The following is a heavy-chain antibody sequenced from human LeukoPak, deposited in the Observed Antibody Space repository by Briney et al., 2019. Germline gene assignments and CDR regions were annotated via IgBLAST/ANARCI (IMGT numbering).Heavy chain of an antibody. CDR1: GFTFTTCG. CDR3: ARGLYCTSTSCYFGGGNYYYYMDV. Sequence: PGGSLRLSCAASGFTFTTCGMHWVRQAPGKGLEWVAVIWNDGTNTYYADSVKGRFTISRDNSKNMLYLQMNSLRAEDTAVHYCARGLYCTSTSCYFGGGNYYYYMDVWGKGTTVTVSS. CDR2: IWNDGTNT. V-gene: IGHV3-33*01. D-gene: IGHD2-2*01. J-gene: IGHJ6*03.